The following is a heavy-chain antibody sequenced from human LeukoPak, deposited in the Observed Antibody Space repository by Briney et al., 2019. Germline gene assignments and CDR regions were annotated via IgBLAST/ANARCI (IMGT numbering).Heavy chain of an antibody. CDR3: ARDGVAGGFDY. CDR1: GFTFSSYV. V-gene: IGHV3-30*04. Sequence: GGSLRLSCAASGFTFSSYVMHWVRQAPGKGLEWVAIISYDGSNEYYADSVKGRFTISRDNSKNTLYLQMNSLRAADTAVYYCARDGVAGGFDYWGQGILVTVSS. CDR2: ISYDGSNE. J-gene: IGHJ4*02. D-gene: IGHD6-19*01.